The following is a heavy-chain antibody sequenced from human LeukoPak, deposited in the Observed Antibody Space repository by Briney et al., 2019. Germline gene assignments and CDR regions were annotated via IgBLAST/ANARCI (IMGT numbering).Heavy chain of an antibody. J-gene: IGHJ5*02. CDR1: GYTFTNYA. CDR3: ARTYTDIAVAGTYWFDP. V-gene: IGHV7-4-1*02. Sequence: GASVKVSCKASGYTFTNYAMNWVRQAPGQGLEWMGWIHPSTGNPTYAQGFTGRFVFSLDTSVSTAYLQISSLKAEDTAVYYCARTYTDIAVAGTYWFDPWGQGTLVTVSS. CDR2: IHPSTGNP. D-gene: IGHD6-19*01.